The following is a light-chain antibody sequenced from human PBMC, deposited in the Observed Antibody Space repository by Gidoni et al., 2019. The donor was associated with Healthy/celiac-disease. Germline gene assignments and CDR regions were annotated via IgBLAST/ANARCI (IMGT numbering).Light chain of an antibody. J-gene: IGKJ3*01. V-gene: IGKV3-20*01. CDR1: QSVSSSY. CDR3: QQYGSSLFT. CDR2: GAS. Sequence: EIVLTQSPGTLSLSPGESATLSCRASQSVSSSYLAWYQQKPGQAPRLLIDGASSRATGIPDRFSGSGSGTDFTLTISRLEPEDFAVYYCQQYGSSLFTFGPGTKVDIK.